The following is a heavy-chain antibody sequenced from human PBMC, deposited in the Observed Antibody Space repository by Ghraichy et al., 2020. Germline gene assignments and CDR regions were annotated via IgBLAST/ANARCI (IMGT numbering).Heavy chain of an antibody. CDR2: ISSSSSYI. D-gene: IGHD2-2*01. Sequence: GGSLRLSCAASGFTFSSYSMTWVRQAPGKGLEWVSSISSSSSYIYYADSVKGRFTISRDNAKNSLYLQMNSLRAEDTAVYYCASFIVVVPAATGYYYYGMDVWGQGTTVTVSS. V-gene: IGHV3-21*01. J-gene: IGHJ6*02. CDR3: ASFIVVVPAATGYYYYGMDV. CDR1: GFTFSSYS.